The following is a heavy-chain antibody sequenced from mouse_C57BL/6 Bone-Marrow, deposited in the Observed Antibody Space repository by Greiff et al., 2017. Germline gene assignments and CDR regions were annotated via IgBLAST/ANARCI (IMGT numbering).Heavy chain of an antibody. CDR2: INPNNGGT. Sequence: EVQLQQSGPELVKPGASVKISCKASGYTFTDYYMNWVKQSHGKSLEWIGDINPNNGGTSYNQKFKGKDTLTVDKSSSTAYMELRSLTSEDAAGYYCTGGNWAMDYWGQGTSVTVSS. CDR1: GYTFTDYY. CDR3: TGGNWAMDY. J-gene: IGHJ4*01. V-gene: IGHV1-26*01. D-gene: IGHD2-1*01.